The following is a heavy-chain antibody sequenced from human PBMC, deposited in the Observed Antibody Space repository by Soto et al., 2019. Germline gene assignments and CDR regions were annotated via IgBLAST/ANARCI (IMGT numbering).Heavy chain of an antibody. V-gene: IGHV4-30-4*01. D-gene: IGHD2-15*01. CDR3: ATMGTPATGLYFFDY. CDR2: ISYSGST. CDR1: GGSISSGNYY. J-gene: IGHJ4*02. Sequence: PSETLSLTCTVSGGSISSGNYYWSWIRQPPGKGLEWIGFISYSGSTYYSTSLKSRVTISVDTSKSQFSLNLSLVTAADTSVYYCATMGTPATGLYFFDYWGQGSLVTVSS.